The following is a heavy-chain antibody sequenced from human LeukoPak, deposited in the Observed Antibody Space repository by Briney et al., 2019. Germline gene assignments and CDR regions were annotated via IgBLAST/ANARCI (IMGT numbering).Heavy chain of an antibody. CDR3: ARDSRYYVIFAY. J-gene: IGHJ4*02. V-gene: IGHV4-30-4*01. D-gene: IGHD3-16*01. CDR2: IYYSGST. Sequence: SETLSLTCTVSGGSISSGDYYWSWIRQPPGKGLEWIGYIYYSGSTYYNPSLKSRVTISVDTSKNQFSLKLSSVTAADTAVYYCARDSRYYVIFAYWGQGTLVTVSS. CDR1: GGSISSGDYY.